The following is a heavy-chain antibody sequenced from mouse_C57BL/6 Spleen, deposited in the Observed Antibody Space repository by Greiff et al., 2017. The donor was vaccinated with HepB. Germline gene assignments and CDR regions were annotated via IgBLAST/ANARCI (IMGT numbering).Heavy chain of an antibody. Sequence: DVKLVESGGGLVQPGGSLKLSCAASGFTFSDYYMYWVRQTPEKRLEWVAYISNGGGSTYYPDTVKGRFTISRDNAKNTLYLQMSRLKSEDTAMYYCARHVYGSPSYWGQGTLVTVSA. D-gene: IGHD1-1*01. CDR3: ARHVYGSPSY. CDR1: GFTFSDYY. J-gene: IGHJ3*01. CDR2: ISNGGGST. V-gene: IGHV5-12*01.